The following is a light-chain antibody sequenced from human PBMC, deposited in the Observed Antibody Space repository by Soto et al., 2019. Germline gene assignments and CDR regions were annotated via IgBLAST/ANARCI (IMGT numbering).Light chain of an antibody. CDR2: DVS. J-gene: IGLJ2*01. Sequence: QSVLTQPASVSGSPGQSITISCTGTSSDVGTYNYVSWYQQHPGKAPKVMIYDVSNRPSGVSNRFSGSKSGNTASLTISGLQTEDEADYYCSLYTGSSTSVIFGGGTKLTVL. CDR3: SLYTGSSTSVI. V-gene: IGLV2-14*03. CDR1: SSDVGTYNY.